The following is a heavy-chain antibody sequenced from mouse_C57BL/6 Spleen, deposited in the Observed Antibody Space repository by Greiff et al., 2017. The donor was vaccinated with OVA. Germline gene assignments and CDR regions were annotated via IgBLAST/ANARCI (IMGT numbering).Heavy chain of an antibody. D-gene: IGHD3-3*01. Sequence: EVKLMESGGGLVKPGGSLKLSCAASGFTFSCYAMSWVRQTPEKRLEWVATISDGGSYTYYPDNVKGRFTISRDNAKNNLYLQMSHLKSEDTAMYYCAREEGNFDVWGTGTTVTVSS. CDR2: ISDGGSYT. V-gene: IGHV5-4*01. CDR1: GFTFSCYA. CDR3: AREEGNFDV. J-gene: IGHJ1*03.